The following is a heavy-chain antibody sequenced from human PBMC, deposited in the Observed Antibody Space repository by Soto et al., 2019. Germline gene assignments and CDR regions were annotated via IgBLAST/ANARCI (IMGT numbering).Heavy chain of an antibody. CDR1: GFSFSDYY. V-gene: IGHV3-11*01. Sequence: PGGSLRLSCVSSGFSFSDYYMSWVRQAPGKGLEWIAYISGTSSNIYYGDSVKGRFTISRDNAENSVFLQMNNLRAEDTARYYCAKITSSGSSNHIYPWGQGNPVTVPS. J-gene: IGHJ5*02. D-gene: IGHD3-22*01. CDR2: ISGTSSNI. CDR3: AKITSSGSSNHIYP.